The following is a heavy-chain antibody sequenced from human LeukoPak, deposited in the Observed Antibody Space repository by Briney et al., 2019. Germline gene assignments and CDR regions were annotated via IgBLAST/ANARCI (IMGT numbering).Heavy chain of an antibody. D-gene: IGHD2-2*01. V-gene: IGHV4-4*02. CDR3: ARHQPDIVVVPAAMSWFDP. CDR2: IYLSGST. Sequence: SGTLSLTCAVSGGSVSSSNWWSWVRQPPGKGLEWIGEIYLSGSTNYNPSLKSRVIISVDKSRNQFSLKLSSVTAADTAVYYCARHQPDIVVVPAAMSWFDPWGQGTLVTVSS. J-gene: IGHJ5*02. CDR1: GGSVSSSNW.